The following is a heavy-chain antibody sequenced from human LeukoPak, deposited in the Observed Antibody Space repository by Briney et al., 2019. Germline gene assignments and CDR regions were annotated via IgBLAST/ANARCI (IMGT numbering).Heavy chain of an antibody. Sequence: GGSLRLSCAASGFTFSSYAMNWVRQAPGKGLEWVSAVSITGGSTYYADSVKGRFTISRDNSNNMLYLQINSLRAEDTALYYCAKGGSSWSRNWFDPWGQGTLVTVSS. CDR3: AKGGSSWSRNWFDP. CDR1: GFTFSSYA. J-gene: IGHJ5*02. CDR2: VSITGGST. D-gene: IGHD6-13*01. V-gene: IGHV3-23*01.